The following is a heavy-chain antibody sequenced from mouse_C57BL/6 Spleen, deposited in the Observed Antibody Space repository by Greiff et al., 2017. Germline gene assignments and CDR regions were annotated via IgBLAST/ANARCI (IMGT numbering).Heavy chain of an antibody. Sequence: VHVKQSGAELVRPGASVKLSCTASGFNIKDYYMHWVKQRPEQGLEWIGRIDPEDGDTEYAPKFQGKATMTADTSSNPAYLQLSSLTSEDTAVYYCTTAGNYDYWGQGTTLTVSS. J-gene: IGHJ2*01. D-gene: IGHD2-1*01. V-gene: IGHV14-1*01. CDR1: GFNIKDYY. CDR3: TTAGNYDY. CDR2: IDPEDGDT.